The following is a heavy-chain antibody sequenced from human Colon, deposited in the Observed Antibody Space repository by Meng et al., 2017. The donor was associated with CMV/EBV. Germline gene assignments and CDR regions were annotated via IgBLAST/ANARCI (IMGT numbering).Heavy chain of an antibody. CDR3: AREYSSGWYYFGS. V-gene: IGHV3-21*01. J-gene: IGHJ4*02. D-gene: IGHD6-19*01. CDR2: ISSSSSYI. CDR1: GFTFSSYN. Sequence: GSLRLSCAASGFTFSSYNMNWVRQAPGKGLEWVSSISSSSSYIFYADSVKGRFTISRDNAKNSLYLQMNSLRAEDTAVYYCAREYSSGWYYFGSWGQGTLVTVSS.